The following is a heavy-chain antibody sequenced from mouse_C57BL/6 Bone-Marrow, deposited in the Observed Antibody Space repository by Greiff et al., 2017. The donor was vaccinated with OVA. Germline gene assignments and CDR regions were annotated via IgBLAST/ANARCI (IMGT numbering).Heavy chain of an antibody. D-gene: IGHD2-1*01. CDR2: ISSGGDYI. CDR3: TRLLDAMDY. J-gene: IGHJ4*01. Sequence: DVHLVESGEGLVKPGGSLKLSCAASGFTFSSYAMSRVRKTPEKRLEWVAYISSGGDYIYYADTVKGRFTISRDNARNTLYLQISSLKSEDTAMYYCTRLLDAMDYSGQGTTVTVSS. CDR1: GFTFSSYA. V-gene: IGHV5-9-1*02.